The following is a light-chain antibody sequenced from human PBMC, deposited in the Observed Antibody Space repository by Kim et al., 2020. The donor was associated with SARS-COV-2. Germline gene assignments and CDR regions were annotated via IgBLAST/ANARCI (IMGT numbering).Light chain of an antibody. J-gene: IGLJ2*01. Sequence: SVSSGQTASITCSGDKLGDKYVCWYQQKPGQSPVMVIYHDSKRPSGIPERFSGSNSGKTATLTISGTQAMDEADYYCQAWDRTTVVFGGGTKLTVL. CDR1: KLGDKY. CDR3: QAWDRTTVV. CDR2: HDS. V-gene: IGLV3-1*01.